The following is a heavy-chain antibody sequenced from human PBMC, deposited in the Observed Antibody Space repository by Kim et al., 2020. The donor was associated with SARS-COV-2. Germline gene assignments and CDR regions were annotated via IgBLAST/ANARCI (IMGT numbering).Heavy chain of an antibody. CDR1: GYTLTELS. J-gene: IGHJ6*02. CDR3: ATGFVLDGSLRPNYYYYYGMAV. CDR2: FDPEDGET. V-gene: IGHV1-24*01. D-gene: IGHD3-10*01. Sequence: ASVKVSCKVSGYTLTELSMHWVRQAPGKGLEWMGGFDPEDGETIYAQKFQGRVTMTEDTSTDTAYMELCSLRSEDTAVYYCATGFVLDGSLRPNYYYYYGMAVWGQGTTVTVSS.